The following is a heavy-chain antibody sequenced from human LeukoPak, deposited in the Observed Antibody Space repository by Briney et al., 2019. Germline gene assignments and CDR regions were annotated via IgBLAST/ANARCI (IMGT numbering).Heavy chain of an antibody. CDR1: GFNVNTYY. CDR3: TRQYVTQATYWSSGSPEPRYDS. J-gene: IGHJ4*02. Sequence: GGSLRLSCAASGFNVNTYYMTWVRQAPGKGLEWVSGMSSGGTASYADSVEGRFTISRDNSKNTLFLQMNSLRDDDTALYYCTRQYVTQATYWSSGSPEPRYDSWGQGTLVTVSS. D-gene: IGHD3-10*01. CDR2: MSSGGTA. V-gene: IGHV3-53*01.